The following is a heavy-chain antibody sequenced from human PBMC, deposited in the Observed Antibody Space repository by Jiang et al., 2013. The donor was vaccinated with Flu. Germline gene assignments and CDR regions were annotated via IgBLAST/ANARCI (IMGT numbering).Heavy chain of an antibody. D-gene: IGHD1-26*01. Sequence: GSGLVKPSQTPVPSPALSLVAPSAVVVTTGAGSASTQGRAWSGLGTSITVGAPTTTVLKSRVTISVDTSKNQFSLKLSSVTAADTAVYYCARGSTSFDYWGQGTLVTVSS. V-gene: IGHV4-31*03. CDR2: SITVGAP. CDR1: VAPSAVVVTT. CDR3: ARGSTSFDY. J-gene: IGHJ4*02.